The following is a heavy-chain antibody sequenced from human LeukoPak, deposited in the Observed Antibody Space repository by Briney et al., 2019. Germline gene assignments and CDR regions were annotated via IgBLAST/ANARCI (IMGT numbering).Heavy chain of an antibody. CDR2: IGGNAGNT. V-gene: IGHV3-11*04. Sequence: GGSLRLSCAASGRTFTEHYMHWIRQAPGKGLEWVSFIGGNAGNTYYADSVKGRFTISRDNAENSLYLQMNSLRAEDTAVYYCAREWSAFDIWGQGTMVTVSS. CDR1: GRTFTEHY. D-gene: IGHD2-8*01. CDR3: AREWSAFDI. J-gene: IGHJ3*02.